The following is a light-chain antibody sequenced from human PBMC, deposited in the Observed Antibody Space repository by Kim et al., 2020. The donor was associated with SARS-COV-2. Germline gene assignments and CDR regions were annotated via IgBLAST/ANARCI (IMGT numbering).Light chain of an antibody. Sequence: QSVTIYCSGSSSKLGNHQVYWYKQVPGLAPNLLIYENNQRPSGVPDRFSVSKSATSASMAISGLRSEDEADYYCAAWDGSLSGRVFGGGTQLTV. CDR3: AAWDGSLSGRV. CDR1: SSKLGNHQ. V-gene: IGLV1-47*01. J-gene: IGLJ3*02. CDR2: ENN.